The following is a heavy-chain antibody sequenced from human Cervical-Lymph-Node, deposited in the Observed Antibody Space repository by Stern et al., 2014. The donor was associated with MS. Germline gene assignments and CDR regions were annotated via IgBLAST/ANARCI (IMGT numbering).Heavy chain of an antibody. J-gene: IGHJ6*02. D-gene: IGHD6-13*01. CDR1: GFTFDDYA. CDR2: ISWNSGSI. V-gene: IGHV3-9*01. Sequence: MQLVQSGGGLVQPGRSLRLSCAASGFTFDDYAMHWVRQAPGKGLEWVSGISWNSGSIGYADSVKGRFTISRDNAKNSLYLQMNSLRAEDTALYYCAKDRSSSWYDAYYYYGMDVWGQGTTVTVSS. CDR3: AKDRSSSWYDAYYYYGMDV.